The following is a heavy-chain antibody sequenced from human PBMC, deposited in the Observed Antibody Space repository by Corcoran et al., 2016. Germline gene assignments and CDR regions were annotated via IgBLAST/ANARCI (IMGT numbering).Heavy chain of an antibody. J-gene: IGHJ6*02. D-gene: IGHD3-3*01. V-gene: IGHV3-15*01. CDR1: GFTFSNAW. CDR3: TTDRTPRYYDFWSGPRYYYYGMDV. CDR2: IKSKTDGGTT. Sequence: EVQLVESGGGLVKPGGSLRLSCAASGFTFSNAWMSWVRQAPGKGLEWVGRIKSKTDGGTTDYAAPVKGRFTISRDDSKNTLYLQMNSLKTEGTAVYYGTTDRTPRYYDFWSGPRYYYYGMDVWGQGTTFTVSS.